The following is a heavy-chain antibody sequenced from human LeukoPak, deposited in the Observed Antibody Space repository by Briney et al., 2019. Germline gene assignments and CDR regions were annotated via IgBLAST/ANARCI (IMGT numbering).Heavy chain of an antibody. CDR2: ISGSGGDT. Sequence: PGGSLRLSCAAFGFTFSSYAMGWVRQAPGKGLEWVSAISGSGGDTYYADSVKGRFTISRDNSKNTLYLQMNSLRAEDTAVYYCAKGGRYSSSWYYFDYWGQGTLVTVSS. V-gene: IGHV3-23*01. D-gene: IGHD6-13*01. CDR1: GFTFSSYA. J-gene: IGHJ4*02. CDR3: AKGGRYSSSWYYFDY.